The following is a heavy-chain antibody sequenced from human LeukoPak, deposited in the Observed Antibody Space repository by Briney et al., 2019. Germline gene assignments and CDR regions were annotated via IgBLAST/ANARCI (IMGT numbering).Heavy chain of an antibody. V-gene: IGHV3-43*02. J-gene: IGHJ5*02. CDR1: GINFNTYA. CDR3: AKDRGYEVVFDP. CDR2: ISGDGDRT. Sequence: GGSLRLSCAASGINFNTYAMHWVRQAPGKGLEWVSLISGDGDRTSYADSVKGRFTISRDNDKNSLYLQMNSLRIEDTALYYCAKDRGYEVVFDPWGQGTLVAVSS. D-gene: IGHD5-12*01.